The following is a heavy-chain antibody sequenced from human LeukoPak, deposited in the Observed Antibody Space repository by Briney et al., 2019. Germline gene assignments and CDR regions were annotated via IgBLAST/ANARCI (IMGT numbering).Heavy chain of an antibody. CDR3: ARESPSLWSGIDI. Sequence: SETLSLTCTVSGGSISSSSYYWSWIRQPAGRGLEWIGRVYASGTTTYNPSLKSRVAISLDTSKNQFSLKLSSVTAADSAVFYCARESPSLWSGIDIWGQGTMVTVSS. V-gene: IGHV4-61*02. CDR1: GGSISSSSYY. J-gene: IGHJ3*02. D-gene: IGHD3-3*01. CDR2: VYASGTT.